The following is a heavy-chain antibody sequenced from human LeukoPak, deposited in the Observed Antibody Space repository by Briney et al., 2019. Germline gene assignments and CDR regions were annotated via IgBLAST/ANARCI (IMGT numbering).Heavy chain of an antibody. J-gene: IGHJ4*02. CDR2: IYYSGST. V-gene: IGHV4-39*01. Sequence: SETLSLTCTVSGGSISSSSYYWGWIRQPPGKGLEWIGSIYYSGSTYYNPSLKSRITISVDTSKNQFSLKLSSVTAADTAVYYCARHVVTADPYFFDYWGQGTLVTVSS. CDR3: ARHVVTADPYFFDY. CDR1: GGSISSSSYY. D-gene: IGHD2-21*02.